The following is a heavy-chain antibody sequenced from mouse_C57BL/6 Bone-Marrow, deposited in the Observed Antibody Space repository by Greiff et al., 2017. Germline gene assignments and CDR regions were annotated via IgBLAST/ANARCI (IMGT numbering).Heavy chain of an antibody. CDR1: GYTFTSYW. CDR2: IDPSDSET. CDR3: ARGGDGPWFAY. Sequence: VQLQQPGAELVRPGSSVKLSCKASGYTFTSYWMHWVKQRPIQGLEWIGNIDPSDSETHYNQKFKDKATLTVDKSSSTAYMQLSSLTSEDSAVYYCARGGDGPWFAYWGQGTLVTVSA. J-gene: IGHJ3*01. V-gene: IGHV1-52*01. D-gene: IGHD2-3*01.